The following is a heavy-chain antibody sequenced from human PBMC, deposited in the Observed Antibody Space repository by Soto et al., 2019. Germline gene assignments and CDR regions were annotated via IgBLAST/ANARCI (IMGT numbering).Heavy chain of an antibody. CDR3: AHRGVEGPVADSRGPSVVHYFDY. Sequence: SGPTLVNPTQTLTLTCTFSGFSLSTSGVGVGWIRQPPGKALEWLALIYWDDDKRYSPSLKSRLTITKDTSKNQVVLTMTNMDPVDTATYYCAHRGVEGPVADSRGPSVVHYFDYWGQ. J-gene: IGHJ4*02. D-gene: IGHD3-22*01. V-gene: IGHV2-5*02. CDR2: IYWDDDK. CDR1: GFSLSTSGVG.